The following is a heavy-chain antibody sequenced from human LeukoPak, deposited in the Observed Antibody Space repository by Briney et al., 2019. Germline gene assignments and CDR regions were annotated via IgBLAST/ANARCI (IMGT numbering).Heavy chain of an antibody. Sequence: GGSLRLSCAASGFTFSSYRMNWVRQVPGKGLEWVSSISRSSNDIYYADSVKGRFTISRDNAKNSLYLQMNSLRAEDTAVYYCAREGNYYGSGSLNSDSWGQGTLVTVSS. V-gene: IGHV3-21*01. CDR1: GFTFSSYR. J-gene: IGHJ5*01. CDR2: ISRSSNDI. CDR3: AREGNYYGSGSLNSDS. D-gene: IGHD3-10*01.